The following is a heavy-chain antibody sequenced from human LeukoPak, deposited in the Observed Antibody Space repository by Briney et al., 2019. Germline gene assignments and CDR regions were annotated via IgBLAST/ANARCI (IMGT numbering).Heavy chain of an antibody. V-gene: IGHV3-23*01. CDR1: GFTFSNYA. Sequence: GGSLRLSGAASGFTFSNYAMRWVRQAPGKGLEWVSGISGSGDSTYYADSVKGRFTISRDNSKNMLFVQMNSLRAEDTAVYYCSTFRGTYRYDYWSQGTLVTVSS. D-gene: IGHD3-16*02. CDR3: STFRGTYRYDY. CDR2: ISGSGDST. J-gene: IGHJ4*02.